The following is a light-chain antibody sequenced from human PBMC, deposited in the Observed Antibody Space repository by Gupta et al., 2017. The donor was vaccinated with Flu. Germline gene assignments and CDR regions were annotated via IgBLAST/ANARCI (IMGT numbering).Light chain of an antibody. V-gene: IGKV3-15*01. CDR3: QQYNNWPGWT. CDR1: QKVSSN. Sequence: EVVVTQSPATLSVSPGERPTLSCRASQKVSSNLAWYQQKPGQAPRLLIYDASTRATGIPARFSGSGCGTKFTLTISSRQSEDFAVYYCQQYNNWPGWTFGQGTKVEIK. J-gene: IGKJ1*01. CDR2: DAS.